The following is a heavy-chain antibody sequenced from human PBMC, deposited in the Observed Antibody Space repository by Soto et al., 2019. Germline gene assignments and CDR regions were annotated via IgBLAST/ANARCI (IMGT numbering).Heavy chain of an antibody. CDR2: ISYDGSNK. V-gene: IGHV3-30*03. CDR3: ATSITSFGVVWACDY. CDR1: GFTFSSYG. J-gene: IGHJ4*02. D-gene: IGHD3-3*01. Sequence: PGGSLRLSCAASGFTFSSYGMHWVRQAPGKGLEWVAVISYDGSNKYYADSAKGRFTISRDNSKNTLCQQMNSLRAEDTAVYYCATSITSFGVVWACDYWGQGALVTVSS.